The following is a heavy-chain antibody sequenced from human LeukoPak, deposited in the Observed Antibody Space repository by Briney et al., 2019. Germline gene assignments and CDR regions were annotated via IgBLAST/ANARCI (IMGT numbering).Heavy chain of an antibody. CDR3: ATHAAFYYDSSGYYFDY. J-gene: IGHJ4*02. Sequence: ASVTVSCKVSGYTLTELSMHWVRQAPGKGLEWMGDFDPEDGETIYAQKFQGRVTMTVNTSTDTAYMELSSLRSEDTAVYYCATHAAFYYDSSGYYFDYWGQGTLVTVSS. V-gene: IGHV1-24*01. CDR2: FDPEDGET. CDR1: GYTLTELS. D-gene: IGHD3-22*01.